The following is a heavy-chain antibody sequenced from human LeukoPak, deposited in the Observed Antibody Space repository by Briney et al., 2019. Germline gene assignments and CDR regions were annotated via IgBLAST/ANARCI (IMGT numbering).Heavy chain of an antibody. Sequence: GGSLSLSCAASGFTFSDYYMDWVRQAPGKGLEWVGRVRNKANSYTTEYAASVKGRFTISRDDSKNSLYLQMNSLKTEDTAVYFCARAIVQPTRRFDPWGQGTLVTVSS. CDR3: ARAIVQPTRRFDP. J-gene: IGHJ5*02. D-gene: IGHD1-26*01. CDR1: GFTFSDYY. V-gene: IGHV3-72*01. CDR2: VRNKANSYTT.